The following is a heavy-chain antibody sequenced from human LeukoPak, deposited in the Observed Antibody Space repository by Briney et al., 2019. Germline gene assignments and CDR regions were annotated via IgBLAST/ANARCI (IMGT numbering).Heavy chain of an antibody. Sequence: ASVKVSCKASGYIFTNYYMHWLRQPPGQGLEWMGWINPNSGGTNYAQKFQGRVTMTRDTSISTAYMDLSRLGSDDTAVYYCARDGALDYWGQGTLVTVSS. J-gene: IGHJ4*02. CDR3: ARDGALDY. D-gene: IGHD3-16*01. CDR1: GYIFTNYY. V-gene: IGHV1-2*02. CDR2: INPNSGGT.